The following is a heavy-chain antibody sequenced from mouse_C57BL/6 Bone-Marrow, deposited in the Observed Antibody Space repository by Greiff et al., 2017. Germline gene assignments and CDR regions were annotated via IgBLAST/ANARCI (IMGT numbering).Heavy chain of an antibody. D-gene: IGHD1-1*01. J-gene: IGHJ1*03. CDR3: ARGIYYYGSSYGGWYFDV. CDR2: INPSSGYT. CDR1: GYTFTSYW. Sequence: VQLQQSGAELAKPGASVKLSCKASGYTFTSYWMHWVKQRPGQGLEWIGYINPSSGYTKYNQKFKDKVTLTADKSSSTAYMQLSSLTYEDSAVYYCARGIYYYGSSYGGWYFDVWGTGTTVTVSS. V-gene: IGHV1-7*01.